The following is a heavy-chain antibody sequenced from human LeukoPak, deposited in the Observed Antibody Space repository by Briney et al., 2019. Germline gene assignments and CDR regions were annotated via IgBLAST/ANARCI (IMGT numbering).Heavy chain of an antibody. V-gene: IGHV3-48*04. CDR2: ISSSSSTI. CDR3: ARDVYSRTLTTTPYYFDY. Sequence: PGGSLRLSCAASGFTFSSHSMNWVRQAPGKGLEWLSYISSSSSTIYYADSVKGRSAISRDNAKNSLYLQMNSLRAKDTAVYYCARDVYSRTLTTTPYYFDYWGQGTLVTVSS. CDR1: GFTFSSHS. J-gene: IGHJ4*02. D-gene: IGHD4-17*01.